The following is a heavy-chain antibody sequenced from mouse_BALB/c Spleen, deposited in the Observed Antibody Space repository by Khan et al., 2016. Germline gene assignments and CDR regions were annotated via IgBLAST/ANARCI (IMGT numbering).Heavy chain of an antibody. V-gene: IGHV1-69*02. CDR1: GYTFTSYW. J-gene: IGHJ2*01. Sequence: QVQLKQSGAELVRPGASVKLSCKASGYTFTSYWINWVKQRPGQGLEWIGNIYSSDNYTNYNQKFKDKATLPVDTASRTASMQFSSPTAEDSAFYYCTRFWDVYFDYWGQGTTLTVSS. CDR2: IYSSDNYT. CDR3: TRFWDVYFDY. D-gene: IGHD4-1*01.